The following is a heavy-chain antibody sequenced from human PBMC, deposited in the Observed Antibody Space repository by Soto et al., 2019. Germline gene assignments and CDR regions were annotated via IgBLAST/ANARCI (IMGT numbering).Heavy chain of an antibody. V-gene: IGHV3-21*01. Sequence: GGSLRLSCAASGFTFSSYSMNWVRQAPGKGLEWVSSISSSSSYIYYADSVKGRFTISRDNAKNSLYLQMNSLRAEDTAVYYCARDPGYCSGGSCYPGAFDIWGQGTMVTASS. CDR2: ISSSSSYI. CDR3: ARDPGYCSGGSCYPGAFDI. CDR1: GFTFSSYS. J-gene: IGHJ3*02. D-gene: IGHD2-15*01.